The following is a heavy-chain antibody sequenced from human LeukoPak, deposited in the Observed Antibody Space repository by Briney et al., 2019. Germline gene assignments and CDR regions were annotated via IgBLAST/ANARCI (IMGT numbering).Heavy chain of an antibody. J-gene: IGHJ6*02. V-gene: IGHV1-2*02. CDR1: GYTFTGYY. CDR2: INPNSGGT. CDR3: ARSTTVTTSYYYYYGMDV. D-gene: IGHD4-11*01. Sequence: GASVKVSCKASGYTFTGYYMHWVRQAPGQGLEWMGWINPNSGGTNYAQKFQGRVTMTRDTSISTAYMELSRLRSDDTAVYYCARSTTVTTSYYYYYGMDVWGQGTTVTVSS.